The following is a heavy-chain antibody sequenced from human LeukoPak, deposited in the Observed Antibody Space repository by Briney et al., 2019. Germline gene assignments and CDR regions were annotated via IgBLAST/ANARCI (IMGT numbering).Heavy chain of an antibody. D-gene: IGHD3-22*01. CDR3: ARGVNDYVSSGYDTGHDMDV. J-gene: IGHJ6*03. V-gene: IGHV4-34*01. CDR2: IIRSGST. CDR1: GGSFSGYY. Sequence: SETLSLTCAVYGGSFSGYYWSWIRQPPGKGLEWTGEIIRSGSTNYNPSLKRRVTISVDTSKNQFSLKLSSVTAADTAVYYCARGVNDYVSSGYDTGHDMDVWGKGTTVTVSS.